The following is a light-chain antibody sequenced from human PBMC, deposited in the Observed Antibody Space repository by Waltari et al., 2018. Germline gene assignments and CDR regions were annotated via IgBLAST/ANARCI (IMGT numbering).Light chain of an antibody. J-gene: IGLJ3*02. CDR3: CSYAGTDSWV. V-gene: IGLV2-23*02. CDR2: EVP. Sequence: QSALTQPASMSGSPGHSVTISCTGTSDDVGGYNLVSWYQQHPGKAPKLIIFEVPKRPSGVSNRFSGSRSGNTASLTLSGLQPEDEAAYYCCSYAGTDSWVFGGGTKVTVL. CDR1: SDDVGGYNL.